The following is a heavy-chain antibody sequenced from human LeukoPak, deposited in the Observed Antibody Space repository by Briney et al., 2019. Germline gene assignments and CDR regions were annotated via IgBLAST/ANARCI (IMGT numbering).Heavy chain of an antibody. Sequence: GGSLRLSCAASGFTFSGYWMHWVRQAPGKGLEWVSHISDSGRTIYYADSVKGRFTISRDNAKNSLYLQMNSLRAEDTAVYYCASQYYYAMDVWGQGTTVTVSS. CDR3: ASQYYYAMDV. CDR1: GFTFSGYW. CDR2: ISDSGRTI. V-gene: IGHV3-11*01. J-gene: IGHJ6*02. D-gene: IGHD4-11*01.